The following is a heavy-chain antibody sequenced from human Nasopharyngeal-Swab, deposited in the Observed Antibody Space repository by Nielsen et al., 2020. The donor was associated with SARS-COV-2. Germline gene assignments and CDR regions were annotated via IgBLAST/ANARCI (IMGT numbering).Heavy chain of an antibody. CDR1: GGSISSSSYY. D-gene: IGHD5-18*01. CDR2: IYYSGST. CDR3: ARHKPPAMVTSYYFDY. Sequence: SETLSLTCTVSGGSISSSSYYWGWIRQPPGTGLEWLGSIYYSGSTYYNPSLKSRVPISVDTSKNQFSLKLSSVTAADTAVYYCARHKPPAMVTSYYFDYWGQGTLVTVSS. J-gene: IGHJ4*02. V-gene: IGHV4-39*01.